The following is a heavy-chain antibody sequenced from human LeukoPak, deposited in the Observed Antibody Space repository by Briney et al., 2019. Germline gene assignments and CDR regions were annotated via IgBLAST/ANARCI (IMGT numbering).Heavy chain of an antibody. V-gene: IGHV3-33*08. J-gene: IGHJ4*02. CDR1: RFTFSYFA. Sequence: QPGRSLILSCAASRFTFSYFAMHWVRQAPGKGLEWVAVIRYDGSNKYYADSVKGRFTISRDNSKNTLYLQMNSLRAEDTAVYYCARDSLAFDYWGQGTLVTVSS. CDR3: ARDSLAFDY. CDR2: IRYDGSNK.